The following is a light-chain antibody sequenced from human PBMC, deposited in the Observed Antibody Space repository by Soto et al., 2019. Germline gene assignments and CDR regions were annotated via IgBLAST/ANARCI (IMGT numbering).Light chain of an antibody. Sequence: EIEMTQSPATLSVSPGERATLSCRASQSISYNLAWYQQKPGQAPRLLIYGASTRATGIPARFSGSGSGTEFTLTISSLQSEDFAVYYCQQYNNWPPYTFGQGTKLEIK. V-gene: IGKV3-15*01. CDR2: GAS. J-gene: IGKJ2*01. CDR1: QSISYN. CDR3: QQYNNWPPYT.